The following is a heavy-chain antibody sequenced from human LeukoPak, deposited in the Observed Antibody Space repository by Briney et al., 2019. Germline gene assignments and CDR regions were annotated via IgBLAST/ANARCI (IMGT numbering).Heavy chain of an antibody. CDR2: IRYGGSNK. CDR3: AKGGYYDSGGYSANVPFDY. J-gene: IGHJ4*02. CDR1: GFTFSSYG. D-gene: IGHD3-22*01. Sequence: GGSLRLSCAASGFTFSSYGMHWVRQAPGKGLEWVAFIRYGGSNKYYADSVKGRFTISRDNSKNTLYLQMNSLRAEDTAVYYCAKGGYYDSGGYSANVPFDYSGQGTLVTVSS. V-gene: IGHV3-30*02.